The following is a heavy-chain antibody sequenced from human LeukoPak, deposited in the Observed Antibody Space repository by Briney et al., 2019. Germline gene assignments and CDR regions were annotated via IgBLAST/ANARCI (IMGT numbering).Heavy chain of an antibody. CDR2: IYYSGST. J-gene: IGHJ3*02. Sequence: PSETLSLTCTVSGGSVSSGSYYWGWIRQPPGKGLEWIGYIYYSGSTNYNPSLKSRVTISVDTSKNQFSLKLSSVTAADTAVYYCARAPDYYDSSGYYYEGAFDIWGQGTMVTVSS. V-gene: IGHV4-61*01. CDR1: GGSVSSGSYY. D-gene: IGHD3-22*01. CDR3: ARAPDYYDSSGYYYEGAFDI.